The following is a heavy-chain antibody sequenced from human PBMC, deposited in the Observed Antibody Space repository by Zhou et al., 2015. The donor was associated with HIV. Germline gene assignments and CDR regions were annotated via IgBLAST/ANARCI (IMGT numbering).Heavy chain of an antibody. J-gene: IGHJ4*02. CDR2: TYNGYT. V-gene: IGHV1-18*01. D-gene: IGHD6-19*01. Sequence: QVQLVQSATEVKKSGASVKVSCKASGYTLGNYGVSWVRQAPGKGLEWMGWTYNGYTKYAPKFQDRVTMTTDTSTSTAYMELRSLISDDTAVYHCARDHSSGSYYFDHWGQGTLVTVSS. CDR1: GYTLGNYG. CDR3: ARDHSSGSYYFDH.